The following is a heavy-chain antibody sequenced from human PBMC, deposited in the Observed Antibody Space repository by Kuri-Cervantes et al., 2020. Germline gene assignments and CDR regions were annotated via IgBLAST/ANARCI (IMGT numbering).Heavy chain of an antibody. J-gene: IGHJ4*02. CDR1: GGSFSGYY. V-gene: IGHV4-34*01. Sequence: SQTLSLTCAVYGGSFSGYYWSWIRQPPGKGLEWIGEINHSGSTNYSPSLKSRVTISVDTSKNQFSLKLSSVTAADTAMYYCARHKQWLVGLDFWGQGTLVTVSS. CDR3: ARHKQWLVGLDF. CDR2: INHSGST. D-gene: IGHD6-19*01.